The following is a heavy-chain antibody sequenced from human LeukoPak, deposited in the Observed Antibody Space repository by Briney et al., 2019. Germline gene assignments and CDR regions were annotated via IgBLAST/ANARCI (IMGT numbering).Heavy chain of an antibody. CDR3: ARLSANSSAYFFDY. V-gene: IGHV3-66*04. D-gene: IGHD3-22*01. CDR1: GFTVGSNY. Sequence: GGSLLLSCAASGFTVGSNYMSWVRQAPGKGLEWVSIIYRGGSTNYADSVKGRFTISRDTSKNTLYLQMNSLRAEDTAVYYCARLSANSSAYFFDYWGQGTLVTVSS. J-gene: IGHJ4*02. CDR2: IYRGGST.